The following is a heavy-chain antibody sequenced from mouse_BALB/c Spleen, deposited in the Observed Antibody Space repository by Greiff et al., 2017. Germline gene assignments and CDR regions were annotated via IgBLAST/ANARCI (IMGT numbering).Heavy chain of an antibody. V-gene: IGHV5-17*02. D-gene: IGHD2-4*01. Sequence: EVKLVESGGGLVQPGGSRKLSCAASGFTFSSFGMHWVRQAPEKGLEWVAYISSGSSTIYYADTVKGRFTISRDSPKNTLFLQMTSLRSEDTAMYYCARFSDYDEYYFDYWGQGTTLTVSS. CDR2: ISSGSSTI. CDR1: GFTFSSFG. CDR3: ARFSDYDEYYFDY. J-gene: IGHJ2*01.